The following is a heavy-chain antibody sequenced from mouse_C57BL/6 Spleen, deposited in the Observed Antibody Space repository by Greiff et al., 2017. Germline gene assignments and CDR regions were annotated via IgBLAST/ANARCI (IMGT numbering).Heavy chain of an antibody. CDR3: ASVHYYGSSSGAY. D-gene: IGHD1-1*01. J-gene: IGHJ3*01. CDR1: GFTFSSYT. V-gene: IGHV5-9*01. CDR2: ISGGGGNT. Sequence: EVQLQESGGGLVKPGGSLKLSCAASGFTFSSYTMSWVRQTPETRLEWVATISGGGGNTYYPDSVKGRFTISRDNAKNTLYLQMSSLRSEDTALYYCASVHYYGSSSGAYWGQGTLVTVSA.